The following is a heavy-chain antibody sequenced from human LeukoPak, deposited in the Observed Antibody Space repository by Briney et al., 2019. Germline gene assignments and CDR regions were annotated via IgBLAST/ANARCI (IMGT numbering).Heavy chain of an antibody. J-gene: IGHJ4*02. CDR2: TYYSGST. V-gene: IGHV4-59*01. CDR1: GGSISNYY. CDR3: ARLDSSGWGYFDY. D-gene: IGHD6-19*01. Sequence: PSETLSLTCTVSGGSISNYYYSWIRQPPGKGLEWIGYTYYSGSTNYNPSLKSRVTLSVDTSKNQFSLKLSSVTAADTAVYYCARLDSSGWGYFDYWGQGTLVTVSS.